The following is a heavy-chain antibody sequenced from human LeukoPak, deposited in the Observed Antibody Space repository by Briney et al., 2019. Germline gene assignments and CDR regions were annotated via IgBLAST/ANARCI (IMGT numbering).Heavy chain of an antibody. V-gene: IGHV3-20*01. D-gene: IGHD4-23*01. J-gene: IGHJ4*02. CDR2: INWNGGNT. CDR1: GFTFDDYD. CDR3: AKTKVLTGHRWKERGHYFDY. Sequence: GGSLRLSCAASGFTFDDYDMSWVRQAPGKGLEWVSGINWNGGNTDYADSVKGRFTISRDNSKNTLYLQMNSLRVEDTAVYRCAKTKVLTGHRWKERGHYFDYWGQGTLVTVSS.